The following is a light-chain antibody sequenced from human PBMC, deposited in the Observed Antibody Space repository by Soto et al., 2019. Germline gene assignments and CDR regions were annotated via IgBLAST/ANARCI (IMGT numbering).Light chain of an antibody. J-gene: IGKJ1*01. CDR1: QSISSY. CDR2: AAA. CDR3: QQSYSTPRT. Sequence: DIRMTQSPSSLSASAGDRVTITCRASQSISSYLNWYQQKPGKAPKLLIYAAASLQSGVPSKFSGSGSGTDFTLTISNLQPEDFATYYCQQSYSTPRTFGQGTKVEIK. V-gene: IGKV1-39*01.